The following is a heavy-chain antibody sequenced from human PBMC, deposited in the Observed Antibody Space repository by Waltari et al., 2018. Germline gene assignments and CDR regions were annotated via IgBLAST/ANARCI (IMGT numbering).Heavy chain of an antibody. Sequence: EVQLVESGGGLIQPGGSLRLSCAASGIIVSANYMNWVRKATGKGPQWVSVIYSAGRTYYADSVKGRFTISRDNTKNTVYLQMNNLKTEDTAVYYCARPGEGPSSHWGQGTLVTVSS. V-gene: IGHV3-53*01. D-gene: IGHD4-17*01. J-gene: IGHJ4*02. CDR2: IYSAGRT. CDR3: ARPGEGPSSH. CDR1: GIIVSANY.